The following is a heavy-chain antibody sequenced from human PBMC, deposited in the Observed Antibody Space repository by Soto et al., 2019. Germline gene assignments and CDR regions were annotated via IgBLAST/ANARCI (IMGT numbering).Heavy chain of an antibody. CDR1: GGSISSYY. V-gene: IGHV4-59*01. CDR2: IYYSGST. CDR3: ARVWGGAFDF. Sequence: SETLSLTCTVSGGSISSYYWSWIRQPPGKGLEWIGYIYYSGSTNYNPSLKSRVTISVDTSKNHFSLKLSSVTAADTAVYYCARVWGGAFDFWGQGTTVTVSS. J-gene: IGHJ3*01. D-gene: IGHD3-10*01.